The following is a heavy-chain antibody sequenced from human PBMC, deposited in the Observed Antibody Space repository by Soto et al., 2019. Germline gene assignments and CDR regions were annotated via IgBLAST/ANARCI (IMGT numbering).Heavy chain of an antibody. V-gene: IGHV3-21*01. CDR2: ISSSSSYI. CDR3: ARDSPTVTTGPDY. D-gene: IGHD4-17*01. CDR1: GFTFSSYS. Sequence: EVQLVESGGGLVKPGGSLRLSCAASGFTFSSYSMNWVRQTPGKGLEWVSSISSSSSYIYYADSVEGRFTISRDNAKNSLYLQMNSLRAEDTAVYYCARDSPTVTTGPDYWGQGTLVTVSS. J-gene: IGHJ4*02.